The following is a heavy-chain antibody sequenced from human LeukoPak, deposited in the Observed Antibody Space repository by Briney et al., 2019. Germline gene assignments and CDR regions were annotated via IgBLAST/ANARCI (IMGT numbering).Heavy chain of an antibody. CDR3: ARRHGGSSQSDY. CDR1: GDSIRRTSYY. J-gene: IGHJ4*02. V-gene: IGHV4-39*01. D-gene: IGHD1-26*01. CDR2: IYNSGRT. Sequence: SETLSLTCTASGDSIRRTSYYWVWVSQPPGRGREWLGNIYNSGRTYDNPSRKSGVTISVDISKNHFSLKLSSVTAADTAVYYCARRHGGSSQSDYWGQGTLVTVSS.